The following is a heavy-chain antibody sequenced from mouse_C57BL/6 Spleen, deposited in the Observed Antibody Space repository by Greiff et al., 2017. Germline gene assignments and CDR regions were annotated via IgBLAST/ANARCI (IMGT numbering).Heavy chain of an antibody. Sequence: VQLQESGPGLVQPSQSLSITCTASGFSLTSYGVHWVRQSPGKGLEWLGVIWRGGSTDYNAAFMSRLSITQDNSKSQVFFKMNSLQADDTAIYYCAKKASNWDDYAMDYWGQGTSVTVSS. V-gene: IGHV2-5*01. CDR2: IWRGGST. CDR1: GFSLTSYG. CDR3: AKKASNWDDYAMDY. J-gene: IGHJ4*01. D-gene: IGHD4-1*01.